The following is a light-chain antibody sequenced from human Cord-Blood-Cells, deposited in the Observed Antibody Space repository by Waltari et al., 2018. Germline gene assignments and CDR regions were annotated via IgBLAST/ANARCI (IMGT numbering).Light chain of an antibody. Sequence: QSALTQPASVSGSPGQSITISCPGTSSDVARYHYVPWYQQHPGKAPQLMIYDVSNRPSGVSNRFSGSKSGNTASLTISGLQAEDEADYYCSSYTSSSTVVFGGGTKLTVL. V-gene: IGLV2-14*01. J-gene: IGLJ2*01. CDR3: SSYTSSSTVV. CDR1: SSDVARYHY. CDR2: DVS.